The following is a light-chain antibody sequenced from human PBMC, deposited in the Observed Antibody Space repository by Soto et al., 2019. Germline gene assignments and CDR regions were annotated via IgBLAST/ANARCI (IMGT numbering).Light chain of an antibody. CDR1: SSDVGGYNY. CDR2: DVS. J-gene: IGLJ1*01. Sequence: QSALTQPASVSGSPGQSITISCTGTSSDVGGYNYVSWYQQHPGKAPKLMIYDVSNRPSVVSNRFSGSKSGNTASLTISGLQADDEADYYCSSYTSSSTLVVFGTGTKLTVL. CDR3: SSYTSSSTLVV. V-gene: IGLV2-14*01.